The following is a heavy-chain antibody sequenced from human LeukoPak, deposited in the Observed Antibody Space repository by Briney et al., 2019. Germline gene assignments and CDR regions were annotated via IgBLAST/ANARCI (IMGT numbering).Heavy chain of an antibody. Sequence: GGSLRLSCAASGFTFSSYAMSWVRQAPGKGLEWVSAISGSGGSTYYADSVKGRFTISRDNSKNTLYLQMNSLRAEDTAVYYCAKDPFTIFGVVXXXYFDYWGQGTLVTVSS. CDR2: ISGSGGST. V-gene: IGHV3-23*01. CDR1: GFTFSSYA. J-gene: IGHJ4*02. CDR3: AKDPFTIFGVVXXXYFDY. D-gene: IGHD3-3*01.